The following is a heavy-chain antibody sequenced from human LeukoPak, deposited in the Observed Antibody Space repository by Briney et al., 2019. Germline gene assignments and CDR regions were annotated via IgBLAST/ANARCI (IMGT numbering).Heavy chain of an antibody. CDR1: GYTFTSHF. J-gene: IGHJ6*03. CDR3: AKDGNWNNVPGDYYYMDV. D-gene: IGHD1/OR15-1a*01. CDR2: INPESGNT. V-gene: IGHV1-46*01. Sequence: GASVTVSCKASGYTFTSHFMNWVRQAPGKGLEGMGIINPESGNTAYAQKFQGRITMTGDTSTSTVYMELSSLRSEDTAMYYCAKDGNWNNVPGDYYYMDVWGKGTTVAVSS.